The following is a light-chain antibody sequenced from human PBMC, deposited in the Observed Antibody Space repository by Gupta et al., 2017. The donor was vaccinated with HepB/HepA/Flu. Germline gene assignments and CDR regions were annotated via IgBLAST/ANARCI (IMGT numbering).Light chain of an antibody. J-gene: IGKJ2*01. CDR3: QQYGGSSYT. CDR1: QSVSTTY. Sequence: ELVLTQSPGPLSLSPGERATLSCRASQSVSTTYLAWYQQKSGQAPRLLIHGASSRATGIPDRFSGSGSGTDFTLTISRLEPEDFAVYFCQQYGGSSYTFGQGTKLEIK. V-gene: IGKV3-20*01. CDR2: GAS.